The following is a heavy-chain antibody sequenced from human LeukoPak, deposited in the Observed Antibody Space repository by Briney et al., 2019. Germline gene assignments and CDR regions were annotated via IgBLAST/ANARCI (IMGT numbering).Heavy chain of an antibody. CDR3: ARWPWGEAGSYAFDI. D-gene: IGHD3-10*01. CDR1: GFTFSSYG. V-gene: IGHV3-33*01. J-gene: IGHJ3*02. CDR2: IWYDGSNK. Sequence: GRSLRLSCAASGFTFSSYGMHWVRQAPGKGLEWVAVIWYDGSNKYYADSVKGRFTISRDNSKNTLYLQMNSLRAEDTAVYYCARWPWGEAGSYAFDIWGQGTMVTVSS.